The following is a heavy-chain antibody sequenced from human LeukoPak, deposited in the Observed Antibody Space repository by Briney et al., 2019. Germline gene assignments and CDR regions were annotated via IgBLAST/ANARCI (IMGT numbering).Heavy chain of an antibody. Sequence: SETLSLTCTVSGGSISNGRYYWSWLRQPAGKRLEWIGRIYTSGTITYNPSLKRRVSISRDTSKNQFSLKLSPVTAADTAIYFCAREDDNSGYDRSDCWGQGTLVTVSS. V-gene: IGHV4-61*02. CDR3: AREDDNSGYDRSDC. J-gene: IGHJ4*02. D-gene: IGHD3-22*01. CDR1: GGSISNGRYY. CDR2: IYTSGTI.